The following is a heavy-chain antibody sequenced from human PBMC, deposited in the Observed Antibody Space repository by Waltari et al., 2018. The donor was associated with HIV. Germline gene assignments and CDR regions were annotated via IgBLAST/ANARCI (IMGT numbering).Heavy chain of an antibody. D-gene: IGHD3-22*01. V-gene: IGHV3-23*01. CDR1: GFAYVSYA. J-gene: IGHJ4*02. Sequence: EVQLLESGGGLVQPGGSRRLSCAASGFAYVSYAITWGRQSPERGLGGVAAVSGSGAKSFYADSVKGRFTISRDNSKNTVFLQMNSLRAADTAIYYCAKAYYENTAYYYDFWGRGTRVTVSS. CDR2: VSGSGAKS. CDR3: AKAYYENTAYYYDF.